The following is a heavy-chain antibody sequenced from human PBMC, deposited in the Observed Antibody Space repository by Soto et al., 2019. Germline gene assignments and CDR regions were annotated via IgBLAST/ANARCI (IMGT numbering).Heavy chain of an antibody. Sequence: SVKVSCKASGGTFSSYAISWVRQAPGQGLEWMGGIIPIFGTANYAQKFQGRVTITADKSTSTAYMELSSLRSEDTAVYYCARDRYYYDSSGYYSVNWFDPWGQGTLVTVSS. CDR2: IIPIFGTA. D-gene: IGHD3-22*01. CDR1: GGTFSSYA. CDR3: ARDRYYYDSSGYYSVNWFDP. J-gene: IGHJ5*02. V-gene: IGHV1-69*06.